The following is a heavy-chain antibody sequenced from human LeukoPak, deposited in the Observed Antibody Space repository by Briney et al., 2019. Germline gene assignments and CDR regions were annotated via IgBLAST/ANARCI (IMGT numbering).Heavy chain of an antibody. V-gene: IGHV4-59*08. Sequence: SETLSLTCTVSGGSISTYYWSCIRQPPGKGLEWIGYISYSGSTNYNPSLKSRVTIPLDTSKNQFALKLSSVTAADTAVYYCARSIIGTRSKFDYWGQGTLVTVSS. D-gene: IGHD1/OR15-1a*01. CDR1: GGSISTYY. CDR2: ISYSGST. CDR3: ARSIIGTRSKFDY. J-gene: IGHJ4*02.